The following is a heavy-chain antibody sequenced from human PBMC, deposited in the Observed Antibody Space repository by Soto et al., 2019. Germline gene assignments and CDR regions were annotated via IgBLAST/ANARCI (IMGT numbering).Heavy chain of an antibody. CDR1: GGSISSSSYY. CDR2: IYYSGST. D-gene: IGHD2-2*01. CDR3: ARNLPAAKFYAFDI. Sequence: QLQLQESGPGLVKPSETLSLTCTVSGGSISSSSYYWGWIRQPPGKGLEGIGSIYYSGSTYYNPSLKSRVTIAVDTSKNQFALKLSSVTAADTAVYYCARNLPAAKFYAFDIWGQGTMVTVSS. V-gene: IGHV4-39*01. J-gene: IGHJ3*02.